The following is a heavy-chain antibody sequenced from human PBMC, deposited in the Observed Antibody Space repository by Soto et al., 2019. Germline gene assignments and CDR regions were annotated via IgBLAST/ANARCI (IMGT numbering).Heavy chain of an antibody. CDR2: INHSGST. CDR3: ARGLGEAAAGH. J-gene: IGHJ4*02. V-gene: IGHV4-34*01. D-gene: IGHD6-13*01. Sequence: SETLSLTCAVYGGSFSGYYWSWIRQPPGKGLEWIGEINHSGSTNYNPSLKSRVTISVDTSKNQFSLKLSSVTAADTAVYYCARGLGEAAAGHWGKGTRVTVSS. CDR1: GGSFSGYY.